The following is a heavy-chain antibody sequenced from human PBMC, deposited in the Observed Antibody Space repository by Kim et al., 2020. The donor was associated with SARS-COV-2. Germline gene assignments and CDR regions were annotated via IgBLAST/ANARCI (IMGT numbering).Heavy chain of an antibody. CDR1: GYTFTSYA. CDR3: ARQDIVVVVAALDAFDI. J-gene: IGHJ3*02. V-gene: IGHV7-4-1*02. Sequence: ASVKVSCKASGYTFTSYAMNWVRQAPGQGLEWMGWINTNTGNPTYAQGFTGRFVFSLDTSVSTAYLQISSLKAEDTAVYYCARQDIVVVVAALDAFDIWGQGTMVTVSS. D-gene: IGHD2-15*01. CDR2: INTNTGNP.